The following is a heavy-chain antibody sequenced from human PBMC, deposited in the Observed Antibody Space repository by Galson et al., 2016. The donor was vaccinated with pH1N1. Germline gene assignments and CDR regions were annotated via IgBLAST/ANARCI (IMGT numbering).Heavy chain of an antibody. Sequence: QSGADVKKPGESLKISCKGSGHKFTSSWIGWVRQMPGKGLEWMGIIYLCGSLIRYRPSFQGQVTISADKSVNIVYLEWGSLKASDTAMYYCARQNDYGDYRGDAFDIWGRGTMVTVSS. CDR2: IYLCGSLI. CDR3: ARQNDYGDYRGDAFDI. V-gene: IGHV5-51*01. CDR1: GHKFTSSW. J-gene: IGHJ3*02. D-gene: IGHD4-17*01.